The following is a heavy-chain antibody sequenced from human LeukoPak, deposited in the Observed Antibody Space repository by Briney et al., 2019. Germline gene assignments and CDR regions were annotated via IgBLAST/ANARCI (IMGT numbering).Heavy chain of an antibody. Sequence: SETLSLTCAVYGGSFSGYYWSWIRQPPGKGLEWIGYIYYIGNTNYNPSLKSRVTISVDTSKNQFSLKLTSVTAADTAVYYCVRKPQSYGGGFDYWGQGTLVTVSS. CDR1: GGSFSGYY. CDR3: VRKPQSYGGGFDY. D-gene: IGHD3-10*01. J-gene: IGHJ4*02. V-gene: IGHV4-59*01. CDR2: IYYIGNT.